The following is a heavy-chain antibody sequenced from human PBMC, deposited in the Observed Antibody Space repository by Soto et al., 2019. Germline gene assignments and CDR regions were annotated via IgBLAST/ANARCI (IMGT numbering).Heavy chain of an antibody. D-gene: IGHD5-12*01. CDR1: GFTFGTYS. CDR3: AKDVRPDGYWDLDY. CDR2: IYGNGGGT. V-gene: IGHV3-23*01. Sequence: GGSLRLSCAASGFTFGTYSMNWVRQAPGKGLEWVSGIYGNGGGTFYADSVKGRFTISRDNSRNTLYLQMNSLRAEDTAVYYCAKDVRPDGYWDLDYWGQGTPVTVSS. J-gene: IGHJ4*02.